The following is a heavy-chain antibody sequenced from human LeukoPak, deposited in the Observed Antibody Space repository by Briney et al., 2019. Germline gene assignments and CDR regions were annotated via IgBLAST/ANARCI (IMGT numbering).Heavy chain of an antibody. CDR1: GYTFTIYA. V-gene: IGHV7-4-1*02. CDR3: AREWFGELWELSFDY. Sequence: ASVKVSCKASGYTFTIYAMQWVRQAPGQGLEGMGWINTNSGNPTYAQGFTGRFVFSLDTSVSTAYLQISSLKAEDTAVYYCAREWFGELWELSFDYWGQGTLVTVSS. D-gene: IGHD3-10*01. CDR2: INTNSGNP. J-gene: IGHJ4*02.